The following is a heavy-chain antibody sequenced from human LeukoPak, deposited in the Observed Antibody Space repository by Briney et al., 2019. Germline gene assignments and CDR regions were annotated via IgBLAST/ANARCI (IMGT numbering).Heavy chain of an antibody. CDR3: ARLVGFGGSNWYFES. D-gene: IGHD3-10*01. Sequence: GGSLRLSCAASGFTFSTYAINWVRQAPGKGLEWVANIKQDGSEKYYVDSVKGRFTISRDNAKNSLYLQMNSLRVEDTAVYYCARLVGFGGSNWYFESWGQGTPVTVSS. CDR2: IKQDGSEK. V-gene: IGHV3-7*01. J-gene: IGHJ4*02. CDR1: GFTFSTYA.